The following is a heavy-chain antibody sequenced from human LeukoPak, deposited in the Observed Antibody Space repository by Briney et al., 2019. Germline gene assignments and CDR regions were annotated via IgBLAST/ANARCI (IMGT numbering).Heavy chain of an antibody. J-gene: IGHJ4*02. CDR3: ARVSWSLFDY. CDR2: INHSGST. Sequence: SETLSLTCAVYGGSFSGYYWSWIRQPPGKGLEGIGEINHSGSTNYNPSLTSGGTISVDTSKNQFSLKLSSVTAADTAVYYCARVSWSLFDYWGQGTLVTVSS. V-gene: IGHV4-34*01. CDR1: GGSFSGYY. D-gene: IGHD1-1*01.